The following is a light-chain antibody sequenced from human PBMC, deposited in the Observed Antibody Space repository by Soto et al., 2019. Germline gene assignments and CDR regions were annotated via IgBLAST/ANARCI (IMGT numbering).Light chain of an antibody. CDR1: LTVNSRS. V-gene: IGKV3-20*01. Sequence: EIVLTQSPGTLSLSPGERATLSCRASLTVNSRSLAWYQQKPGQAPRLLIFGASRRATDIPDRFSGSGSETEFTLTINRLEPEDFAVYYCQHYDSSLSLTFGGGTKVEI. J-gene: IGKJ4*01. CDR3: QHYDSSLSLT. CDR2: GAS.